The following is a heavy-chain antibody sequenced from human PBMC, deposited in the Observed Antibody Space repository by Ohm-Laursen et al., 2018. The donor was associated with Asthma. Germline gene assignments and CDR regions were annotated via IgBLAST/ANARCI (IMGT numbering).Heavy chain of an antibody. CDR1: GYTFTGFF. CDR2: INPNSGDT. J-gene: IGHJ4*02. Sequence: ASVKVSCKASGYTFTGFFIHWVRQAPGQGLEWMGRINPNSGDTSFAEKFQGRVTMTRDTSFTTAYMDLSRLRSDDTAVYYCVRDVVDRFDFWGQGSLVIVSS. V-gene: IGHV1-2*06. D-gene: IGHD2-21*01. CDR3: VRDVVDRFDF.